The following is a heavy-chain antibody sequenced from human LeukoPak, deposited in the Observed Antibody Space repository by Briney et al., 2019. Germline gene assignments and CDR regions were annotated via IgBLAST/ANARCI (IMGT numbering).Heavy chain of an antibody. Sequence: ASVKVSCKASGYTFTSYGITWVRQAPGQGLEWVGWISVYNGVTKFAQKVQDRVTMTTDTSTNIAYMELRNLRSDDTAVYYCARVWYPPDAFDFWGQGTMVTVSS. J-gene: IGHJ3*01. V-gene: IGHV1-18*01. CDR1: GYTFTSYG. CDR2: ISVYNGVT. D-gene: IGHD6-13*01. CDR3: ARVWYPPDAFDF.